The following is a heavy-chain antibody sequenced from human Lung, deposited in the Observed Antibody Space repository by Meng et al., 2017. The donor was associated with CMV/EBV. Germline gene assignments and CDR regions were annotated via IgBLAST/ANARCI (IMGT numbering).Heavy chain of an antibody. CDR1: GGSISSSSYY. V-gene: IGHV4-39*01. Sequence: SETLSLTCTVSGGSISSSSYYWGWIRQPPGKGLEWIGIIYYSGSTYYNPSLKSRVTISVDTSKNQFSLKLSSVTAADTAVYYCARHFGEWHRPYYYYYGMDVWGQGTTVTVSS. D-gene: IGHD3-16*01. CDR2: IYYSGST. CDR3: ARHFGEWHRPYYYYYGMDV. J-gene: IGHJ6*02.